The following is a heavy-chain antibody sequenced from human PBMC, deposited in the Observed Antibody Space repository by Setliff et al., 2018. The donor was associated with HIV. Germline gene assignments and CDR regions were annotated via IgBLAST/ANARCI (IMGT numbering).Heavy chain of an antibody. CDR1: GFSFGEYF. Sequence: SGGSLRLSCAVSGFSFGEYFMSWIRQAPGKGLEWISYISYTSTYTDFADSVKGRFTISRGNAKNSVYLQMNSLRVEDTAMYFCSRGEITVAGLFEYWGQGTLVTVSS. CDR2: ISYTSTYT. J-gene: IGHJ4*02. V-gene: IGHV3-11*05. D-gene: IGHD6-19*01. CDR3: SRGEITVAGLFEY.